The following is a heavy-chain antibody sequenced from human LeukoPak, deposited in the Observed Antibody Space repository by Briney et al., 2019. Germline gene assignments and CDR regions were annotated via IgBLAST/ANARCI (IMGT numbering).Heavy chain of an antibody. D-gene: IGHD2-8*02. CDR2: ISSSGGST. Sequence: GGSLRLSCAGSGFTFSTYAMSWVRQAPGKGLEWVSVISSSGGSTYFADSVKGRFTISRDNSKTTVYLQIDRLRAEDTAVYYCAKVWLVVTPHWYFDLWGRGTLVTVSS. CDR1: GFTFSTYA. J-gene: IGHJ2*01. V-gene: IGHV3-23*01. CDR3: AKVWLVVTPHWYFDL.